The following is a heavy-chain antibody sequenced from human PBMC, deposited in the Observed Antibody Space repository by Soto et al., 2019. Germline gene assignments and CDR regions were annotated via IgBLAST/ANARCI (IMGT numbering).Heavy chain of an antibody. CDR2: IKQDGSEK. CDR1: GFTFSSYW. CDR3: ARDRGYYYDSSGYYYSRDAFDI. Sequence: GGSLRLSCAASGFTFSSYWMSWVRQAPGKGLEWVANIKQDGSEKYYVDSVKGRFTISRDNAKNSLYLQMNSLRAEDTAVYYCARDRGYYYDSSGYYYSRDAFDIWGQGTMVTVSS. V-gene: IGHV3-7*05. J-gene: IGHJ3*02. D-gene: IGHD3-22*01.